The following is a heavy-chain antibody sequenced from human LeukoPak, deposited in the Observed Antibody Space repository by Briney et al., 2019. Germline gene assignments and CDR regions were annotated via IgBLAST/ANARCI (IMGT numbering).Heavy chain of an antibody. CDR2: ICGSGGST. CDR3: AKWTETWIQLWNGMDV. J-gene: IGHJ6*02. V-gene: IGHV3-23*01. D-gene: IGHD5-18*01. CDR1: VFTFSSYA. Sequence: GGSLRLSCAASVFTFSSYAMSWVRQAPGKGLEWVSAICGSGGSTYYADSVKGRFTISRDNSKNTLYLQMNSLRAEDTAVYYCAKWTETWIQLWNGMDVWGQGTTVTVSS.